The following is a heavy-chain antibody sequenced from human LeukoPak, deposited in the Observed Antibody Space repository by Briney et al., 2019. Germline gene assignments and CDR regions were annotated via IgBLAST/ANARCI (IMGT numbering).Heavy chain of an antibody. CDR1: GGSISSSSYY. D-gene: IGHD3-10*01. V-gene: IGHV4-39*07. Sequence: SETLSLTCTVSGGSISSSSYYWGWIRQPPGKGLEWIGSIYYSGSTYYNPSLKSRVTISVDTSKNQFSLKLSSVTAADTAVYYCARDGRGITMPPEDYWGQGTLVTVSS. CDR3: ARDGRGITMPPEDY. CDR2: IYYSGST. J-gene: IGHJ4*02.